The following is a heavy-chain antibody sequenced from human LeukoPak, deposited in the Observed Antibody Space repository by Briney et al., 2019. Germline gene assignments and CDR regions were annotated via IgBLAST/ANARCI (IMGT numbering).Heavy chain of an antibody. CDR1: GGSFSGYY. CDR3: ARTLRWYYGSGGFDP. Sequence: TSSETLSLTCAVYGGSFSGYYWSWIRQPPGKGLEWIGEINHSGSTNYNPSLKSRVTISVDTSKNQFSLKLSSVTAADTAVYYCARTLRWYYGSGGFDPWGQGTLVTVSS. D-gene: IGHD3-10*01. V-gene: IGHV4-34*01. CDR2: INHSGST. J-gene: IGHJ5*02.